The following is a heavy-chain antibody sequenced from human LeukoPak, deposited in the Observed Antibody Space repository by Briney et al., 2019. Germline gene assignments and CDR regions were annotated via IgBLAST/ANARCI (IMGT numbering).Heavy chain of an antibody. CDR3: ARGGRMTTVVTYYFDY. D-gene: IGHD4-23*01. CDR2: VNPSGGST. V-gene: IGHV1-46*01. Sequence: ASVTVSCKALGYRFTNYYIHWVRQSPGQGLEWMGIVNPSGGSTTYAQEFQGRVTMTRDTSTSTVYMDLSSLRSDDTAVYFCARGGRMTTVVTYYFDYWGQGTLVTVSS. CDR1: GYRFTNYY. J-gene: IGHJ4*02.